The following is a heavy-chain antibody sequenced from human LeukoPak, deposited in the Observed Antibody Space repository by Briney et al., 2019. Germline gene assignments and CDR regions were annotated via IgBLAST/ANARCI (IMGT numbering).Heavy chain of an antibody. CDR2: ISAYNGNT. D-gene: IGHD3-10*01. CDR1: GYTFTSYG. V-gene: IGHV1-18*01. J-gene: IGHJ4*02. CDR3: ARGPRRIMVRGGEDFDY. Sequence: GASVKVSCKASGYTFTSYGISWVRQAPGQGLEWMGWISAYNGNTNYAQKLQGRVTMTTDTSTSTAYMELRSLRSDDTAVYYCARGPRRIMVRGGEDFDYWGQGTLVTVSS.